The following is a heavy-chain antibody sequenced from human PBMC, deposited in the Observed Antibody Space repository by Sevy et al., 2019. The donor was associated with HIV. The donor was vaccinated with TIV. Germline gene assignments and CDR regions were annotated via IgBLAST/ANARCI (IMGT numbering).Heavy chain of an antibody. Sequence: GGSLRLSCTASGFTFSNAWMTWVRQTPERGLEWVALIKPITDAGTTDNAAPVQGRLTISRDDSKNTVYLQLNSLKTEDTAVYYCTAGPVSFWGQGTLVTVSS. D-gene: IGHD3-16*01. J-gene: IGHJ4*02. V-gene: IGHV3-15*01. CDR2: IKPITDAGTT. CDR3: TAGPVSF. CDR1: GFTFSNAW.